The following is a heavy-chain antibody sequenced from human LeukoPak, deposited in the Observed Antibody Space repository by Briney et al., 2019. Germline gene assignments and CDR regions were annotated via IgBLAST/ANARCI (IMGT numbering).Heavy chain of an antibody. D-gene: IGHD3-22*01. CDR2: IYYSGCT. CDR3: ARAHHYYDSSGYYPNWFDP. CDR1: GGSISSYY. V-gene: IGHV4-59*01. Sequence: SETLSLTCTVSGGSISSYYWSWIRQPPGKGLEWIGYIYYSGCTNYNPSLKSRVTISVDTSKNQFSLKLSSVTAADTAVYYCARAHHYYDSSGYYPNWFDPWGQGTLVTVSS. J-gene: IGHJ5*02.